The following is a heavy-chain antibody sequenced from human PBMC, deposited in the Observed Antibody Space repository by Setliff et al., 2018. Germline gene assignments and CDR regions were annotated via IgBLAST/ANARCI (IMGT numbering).Heavy chain of an antibody. CDR3: ARINFYVSSGYYYAPDY. V-gene: IGHV1-8*03. Sequence: ASVKVSCKASGYTFMSYDINWVRQATGQGLEWVGWMDPNSGNTAYGRKFQDRVTITRNTSISTAYMELRSLRSDDTAVYYCARINFYVSSGYYYAPDYWGQGTLVTVSS. CDR2: MDPNSGNT. D-gene: IGHD3-22*01. CDR1: GYTFMSYD. J-gene: IGHJ4*02.